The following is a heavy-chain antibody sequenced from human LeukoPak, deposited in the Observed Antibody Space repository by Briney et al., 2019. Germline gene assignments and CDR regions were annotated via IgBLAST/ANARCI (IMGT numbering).Heavy chain of an antibody. Sequence: PSGTLSLTCAAYGGSFSSYYWSWIRQPPGKGLEWVGAINHSGSTNYNPSLKSRVTISVDMSKNQFSLKLNSVTAADTAVYYCARGPPAKPGTGYYYGMDVWGQGTTVTVSS. CDR3: ARGPPAKPGTGYYYGMDV. V-gene: IGHV4-34*01. J-gene: IGHJ6*02. CDR2: INHSGST. D-gene: IGHD2-2*01. CDR1: GGSFSSYY.